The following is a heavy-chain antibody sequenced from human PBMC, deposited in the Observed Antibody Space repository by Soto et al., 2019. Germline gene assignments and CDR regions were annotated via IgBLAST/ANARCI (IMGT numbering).Heavy chain of an antibody. J-gene: IGHJ6*02. CDR3: AKEENYYGSGSYYTPLSYYGMDV. Sequence: PSETLSLTCSVSNGSISGFYWTWIRQPPGKILEWIGYIHYSGRTDYNPSLTSRATMSVDTSKNQFSLNLKSITAADTAVYYCAKEENYYGSGSYYTPLSYYGMDVWGQGTTVTVSS. D-gene: IGHD3-10*01. CDR2: IHYSGRT. V-gene: IGHV4-59*12. CDR1: NGSISGFY.